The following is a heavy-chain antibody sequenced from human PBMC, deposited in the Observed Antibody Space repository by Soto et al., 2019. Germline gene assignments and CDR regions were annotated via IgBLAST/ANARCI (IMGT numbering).Heavy chain of an antibody. D-gene: IGHD1-7*01. Sequence: PSQTLSLTCDMSGDSVSSNSAAWNWIRLSPSRGLEWLARTYYRSRWYNDYAVSVRSRITVNPDTSKNQFSLQLTSVTPEDTAVYYCAGTTSHQWYYMDVWGKGTTVTVSS. CDR2: TYYRSRWYN. V-gene: IGHV6-1*01. CDR1: GDSVSSNSAA. J-gene: IGHJ6*03. CDR3: AGTTSHQWYYMDV.